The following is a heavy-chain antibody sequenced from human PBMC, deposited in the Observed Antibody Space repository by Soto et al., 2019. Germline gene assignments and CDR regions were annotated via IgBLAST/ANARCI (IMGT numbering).Heavy chain of an antibody. Sequence: GESLKISCKGSGDSFTIYWIGLVLQMPGKGLEWMGIIYPGDSDTRYSPSFQGQVTISADKSISTAYLQWSSLKASDTAMYYCARHYGETGDLYFDYWGQGTLVTVSS. V-gene: IGHV5-51*01. CDR1: GDSFTIYW. D-gene: IGHD7-27*01. J-gene: IGHJ4*02. CDR2: IYPGDSDT. CDR3: ARHYGETGDLYFDY.